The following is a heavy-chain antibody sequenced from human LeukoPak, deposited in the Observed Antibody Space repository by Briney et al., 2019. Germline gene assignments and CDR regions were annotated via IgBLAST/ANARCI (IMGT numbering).Heavy chain of an antibody. V-gene: IGHV1-18*01. D-gene: IGHD3-10*01. J-gene: IGHJ4*02. CDR2: ISAYNGNT. Sequence: VASVKVSCKASGYTFVNYGINWVRQAPGQGLEWMGWISAYNGNTNYAQKVQGRVTMTTDTSTSTAYMELRSLRSDDTAVYYCARDMMSRITMIRGVIDDWGQGTLVTVSP. CDR1: GYTFVNYG. CDR3: ARDMMSRITMIRGVIDD.